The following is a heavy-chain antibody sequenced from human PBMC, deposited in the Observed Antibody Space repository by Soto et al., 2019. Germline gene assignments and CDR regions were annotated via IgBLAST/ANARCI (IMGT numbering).Heavy chain of an antibody. CDR3: ARGGLYYDFWSGSPPTFDY. CDR2: IKQDGSEK. D-gene: IGHD3-3*01. CDR1: GFTFSSYW. Sequence: GGSLRLSCAASGFTFSSYWMSWVRQAPGKGLEWVANIKQDGSEKYYVDSVKGRFTISRDNAKNSLYLQMNSLRAEDTAVYYCARGGLYYDFWSGSPPTFDYWGQGALVTVSS. V-gene: IGHV3-7*01. J-gene: IGHJ4*02.